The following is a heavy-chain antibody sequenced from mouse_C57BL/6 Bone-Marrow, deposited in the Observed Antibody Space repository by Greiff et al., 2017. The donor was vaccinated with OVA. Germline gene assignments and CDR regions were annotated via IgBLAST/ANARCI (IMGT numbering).Heavy chain of an antibody. CDR1: GYTFTSYT. CDR2: INPSSGYT. V-gene: IGHV1-4*01. Sequence: QVHVKQSGAELARPGASVKMSCKASGYTFTSYTMHWVKQRPGQGLEWIGYINPSSGYTKYNQKFKDKATLTADKSSSTAYMQLSSLTSEDSAVYYCARTWFAYWGQGTLVTVSA. CDR3: ARTWFAY. J-gene: IGHJ3*01.